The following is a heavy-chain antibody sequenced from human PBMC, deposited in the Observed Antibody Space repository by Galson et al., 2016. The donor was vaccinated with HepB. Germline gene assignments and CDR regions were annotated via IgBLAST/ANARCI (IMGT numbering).Heavy chain of an antibody. CDR1: GFTLSNYD. CDR2: IKASDDTT. Sequence: SLRLSCAASGFTLSNYDTHWVRQAPGKGLEWVSDIKASDDTTHYADSVKGRFTISRDSYRNTVYLQMNSLRAEDTAVYYCATSPILRYFDWLRSQGHERFDYWGQGTLVTVSS. J-gene: IGHJ4*02. D-gene: IGHD3-9*01. V-gene: IGHV3-23*01. CDR3: ATSPILRYFDWLRSQGHERFDY.